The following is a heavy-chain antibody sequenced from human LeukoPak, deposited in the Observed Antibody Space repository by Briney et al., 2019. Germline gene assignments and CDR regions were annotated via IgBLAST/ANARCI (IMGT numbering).Heavy chain of an antibody. J-gene: IGHJ6*02. V-gene: IGHV3-53*01. D-gene: IGHD1-14*01. CDR1: GFTVSSNY. Sequence: GGCLRLARAAAGFTVSSNYMSWVRQAPGKWLEWVSFINSSANTYYSYYVQGRLTIATDNSKNTLHLQITSLTDEDTAVYYCATRERGNHSAYYYYYGMDVWGQGTTVTVSS. CDR2: INSSANT. CDR3: ATRERGNHSAYYYYYGMDV.